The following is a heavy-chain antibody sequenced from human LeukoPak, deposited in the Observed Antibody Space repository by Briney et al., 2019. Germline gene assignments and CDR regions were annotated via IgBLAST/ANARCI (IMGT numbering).Heavy chain of an antibody. CDR3: ARGSMVYAPYYYGMDV. J-gene: IGHJ6*02. V-gene: IGHV4-30-4*01. D-gene: IGHD2-8*01. CDR2: IYYSGST. CDR1: GGSISSGDYY. Sequence: PSETLSLTCTVSGGSISSGDYYRSWIRQPPGKGLEWIGYIYYSGSTYYNPSLKSRVTISVDTSKNQFSLKLSSVTAADTAVYYCARGSMVYAPYYYGMDVWGQGTTVTVSS.